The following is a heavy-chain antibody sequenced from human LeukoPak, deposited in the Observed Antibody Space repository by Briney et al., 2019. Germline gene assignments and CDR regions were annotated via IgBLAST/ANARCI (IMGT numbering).Heavy chain of an antibody. D-gene: IGHD6-19*01. CDR1: GFTFDDYA. J-gene: IGHJ4*02. CDR3: VKDAGSSGYFYPLEH. CDR2: ISWNSASI. V-gene: IGHV3-9*01. Sequence: PGRSLRLSCEASGFTFDDYAMHWVRQVPGKGLEWVSGISWNSASIAYGDSVKGRFNISRDNAKNSPYLQMSSLRAEDTALYYCVKDAGSSGYFYPLEHWGQGTPVTVSS.